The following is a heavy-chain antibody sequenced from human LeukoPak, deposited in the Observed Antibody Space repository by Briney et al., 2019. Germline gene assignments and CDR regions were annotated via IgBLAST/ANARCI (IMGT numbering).Heavy chain of an antibody. J-gene: IGHJ5*02. D-gene: IGHD3-10*01. Sequence: SETLSLTCTVSGGSISSSRFYWGWIRQPPGKGLEWIGTIYYSGNTYYTPSLKTRVTISVDTSKNKFSLELSSVTAADTAVYYCARWARGDYAAGWFDPWGQGTLVTVSS. CDR1: GGSISSSRFY. CDR3: ARWARGDYAAGWFDP. CDR2: IYYSGNT. V-gene: IGHV4-39*01.